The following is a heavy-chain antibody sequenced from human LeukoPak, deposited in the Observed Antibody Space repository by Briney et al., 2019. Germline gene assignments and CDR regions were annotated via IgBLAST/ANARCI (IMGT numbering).Heavy chain of an antibody. Sequence: PGGSLRLSCGASGITFSSYGMPWAGQAPGKGLEGLAVIAYDGKKEYYTDSVKGRFTISRDNSKNTLYLQMNSLRVEDTAVYYCAKNRIPTAITPDSWGQGTLVTVSS. CDR2: IAYDGKKE. CDR1: GITFSSYG. CDR3: AKNRIPTAITPDS. V-gene: IGHV3-30*18. D-gene: IGHD2-2*02. J-gene: IGHJ5*01.